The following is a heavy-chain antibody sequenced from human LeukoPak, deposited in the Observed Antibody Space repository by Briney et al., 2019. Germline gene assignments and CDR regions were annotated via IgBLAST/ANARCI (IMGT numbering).Heavy chain of an antibody. J-gene: IGHJ4*02. V-gene: IGHV3-23*01. CDR2: IRGSGGGT. D-gene: IGHD2-21*02. CDR1: GFTFSNYG. CDR3: VKARMPHCGTDCLES. Sequence: QPGESLLLSCAASGFTFSNYGMSWVRQAPGKGLEWVSVIRGSGGGTYYADSAKGRFTISRDDSKNTVYLQMNSLRAEDTAVYYCVKARMPHCGTDCLESWGQGTLVTVSS.